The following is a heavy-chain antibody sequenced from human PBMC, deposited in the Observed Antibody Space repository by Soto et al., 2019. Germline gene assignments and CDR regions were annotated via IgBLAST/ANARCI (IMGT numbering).Heavy chain of an antibody. J-gene: IGHJ6*02. CDR3: ARSGGELLPYYYYGMDV. Sequence: SETLSLTCTVSGGSISSSSYYWGWIRQPPGKGLEWIGSIYYSGSTYYNPSLKSRVTISVDTSKNHFSLKLSSVTAADTALYYCARSGGELLPYYYYGMDVWGQGTTVTVSS. CDR2: IYYSGST. D-gene: IGHD3-10*01. CDR1: GGSISSSSYY. V-gene: IGHV4-39*02.